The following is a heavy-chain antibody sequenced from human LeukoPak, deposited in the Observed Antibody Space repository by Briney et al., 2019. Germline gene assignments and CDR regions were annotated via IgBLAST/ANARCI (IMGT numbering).Heavy chain of an antibody. CDR1: GFTFSSYW. CDR2: IKHDGSET. Sequence: GGSLRLSCAASGFTFSSYWMSWVRQAPGKGLEWVANIKHDGSETYYVDSVKGRFTISRDNARNSLYLEMNSLRAEDTAVYYCARGGWFGELIRLPFDYWGQGTLVTVSS. CDR3: ARGGWFGELIRLPFDY. V-gene: IGHV3-7*03. D-gene: IGHD3-10*01. J-gene: IGHJ4*02.